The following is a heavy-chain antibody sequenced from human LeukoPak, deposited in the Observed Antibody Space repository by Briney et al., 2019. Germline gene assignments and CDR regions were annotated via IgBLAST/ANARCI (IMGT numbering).Heavy chain of an antibody. CDR1: SGSISSYY. V-gene: IGHV4-59*08. Sequence: SETLSLTCSVSSGSISSYYWGWIRQPPGKGLEWIAYMYYNGSTNYNPSLKSRVTVSVDTSKNLFSLKLKSVTAADTAVYYCARFHGEVSVTRRFDPWGQGTLVTVSS. J-gene: IGHJ5*02. D-gene: IGHD4-11*01. CDR2: MYYNGST. CDR3: ARFHGEVSVTRRFDP.